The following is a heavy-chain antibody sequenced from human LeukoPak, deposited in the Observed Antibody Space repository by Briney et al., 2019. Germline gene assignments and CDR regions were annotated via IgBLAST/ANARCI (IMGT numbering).Heavy chain of an antibody. Sequence: GGTLRLSCAASGFTFSTYAMTWVRQAPGKGLEWVSAISGSGGSTYYADSVKGRFTISRDNSKNTLYLQMNSLRAEDTAVYYCARYYYDSSGYYMPYYYYYYMDVWGKGTTVTVSS. CDR2: ISGSGGST. J-gene: IGHJ6*03. D-gene: IGHD3-22*01. V-gene: IGHV3-23*01. CDR3: ARYYYDSSGYYMPYYYYYYMDV. CDR1: GFTFSTYA.